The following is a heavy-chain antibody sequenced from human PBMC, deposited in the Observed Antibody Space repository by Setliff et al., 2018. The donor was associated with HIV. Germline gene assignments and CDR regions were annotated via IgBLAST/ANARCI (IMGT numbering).Heavy chain of an antibody. D-gene: IGHD2-15*01. CDR3: AREVPIGCSGGNCYSGGFDY. J-gene: IGHJ4*01. Sequence: SETLSLTCAVYGGSFSDYYWSWIRQPPGKGLEWIGEINHSGSTNYNPSLKSRVTISVDTSKNQFSLKLSSVTAADTAVYYCAREVPIGCSGGNCYSGGFDYWGQGTVVTVSS. V-gene: IGHV4-34*01. CDR1: GGSFSDYY. CDR2: INHSGST.